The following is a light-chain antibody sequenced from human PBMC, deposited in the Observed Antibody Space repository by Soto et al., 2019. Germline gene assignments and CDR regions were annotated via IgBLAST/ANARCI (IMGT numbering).Light chain of an antibody. Sequence: QSALTQPPSVSGAPGQRVTISCTGSSSNIGAGYDVHWYQQLPGTGPKLLIYGNSNRPSGVPDRFSGSKSGTSASLAITGLQAEDEADYRCQSYDSSLSTYVFGTGTKVTAL. CDR2: GNS. CDR1: SSNIGAGYD. V-gene: IGLV1-40*01. CDR3: QSYDSSLSTYV. J-gene: IGLJ1*01.